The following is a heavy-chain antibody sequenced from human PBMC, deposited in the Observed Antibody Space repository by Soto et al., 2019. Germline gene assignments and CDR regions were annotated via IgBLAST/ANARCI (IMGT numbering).Heavy chain of an antibody. D-gene: IGHD2-15*01. Sequence: GESLKISCKGSGYSFTSYWIGWVRQMPGKGLEWMGIIYPGDSDTRYSPSFQGQVTISADKSISTAYLQWSSLKASDTAMYYCARICSGGSCSYYYYGMDVWGQGTTVTVSS. CDR2: IYPGDSDT. V-gene: IGHV5-51*01. CDR3: ARICSGGSCSYYYYGMDV. J-gene: IGHJ6*02. CDR1: GYSFTSYW.